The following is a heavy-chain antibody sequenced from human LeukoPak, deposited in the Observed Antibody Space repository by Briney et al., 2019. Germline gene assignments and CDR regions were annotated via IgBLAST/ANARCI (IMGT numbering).Heavy chain of an antibody. CDR3: ARASPNDYGDPYYFDY. CDR2: IIPIFGTA. CDR1: GGTFSSYA. J-gene: IGHJ4*02. V-gene: IGHV1-69*13. D-gene: IGHD4-17*01. Sequence: EASVKVSCKASGGTFSSYAISWVRQAPGQGLEWMGGIIPIFGTANYAQKFQGRATITADESTSTAYLELNSLRSEDTAVFYCARASPNDYGDPYYFDYWGQGTLVTVSS.